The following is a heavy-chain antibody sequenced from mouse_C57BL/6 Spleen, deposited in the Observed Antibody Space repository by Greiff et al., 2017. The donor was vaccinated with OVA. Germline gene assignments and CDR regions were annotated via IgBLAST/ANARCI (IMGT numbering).Heavy chain of an antibody. V-gene: IGHV1-15*01. CDR2: IDPETGGT. CDR3: TRPGSSGFFDY. CDR1: GYTFTDYE. Sequence: VQLQESGAELVRPGASVTLSCKASGYTFTDYEMHWVKQTPVHGLEWIGAIDPETGGTAYNQKFKGKAILTADKSSSTAYMELRSLTSEDSAVYYCTRPGSSGFFDYWGQGTTLTVSS. J-gene: IGHJ2*01. D-gene: IGHD3-2*02.